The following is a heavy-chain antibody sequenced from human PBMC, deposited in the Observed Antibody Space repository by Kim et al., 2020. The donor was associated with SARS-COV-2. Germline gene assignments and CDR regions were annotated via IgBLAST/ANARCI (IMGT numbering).Heavy chain of an antibody. V-gene: IGHV3-11*04. J-gene: IGHJ4*02. CDR3: ARVGDRATKV. CDR1: GFTFSDHY. CDR2: ICSSGSTI. D-gene: IGHD3-16*01. Sequence: GGSLRLSCSASGFTFSDHYMTWIRQAPGKGLEWISYICSSGSTIYYADSVKGRFTISRDNAKNSLFLQMNSLRAEDTALYYCARVGDRATKVWGQGTLVTVSS.